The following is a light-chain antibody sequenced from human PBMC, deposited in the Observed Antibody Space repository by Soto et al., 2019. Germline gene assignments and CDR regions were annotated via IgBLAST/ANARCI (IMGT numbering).Light chain of an antibody. CDR3: SSYTSSSTLV. CDR1: SSDVGGYNY. Sequence: QSALTQPASVSGSPGQSITISCTGTSSDVGGYNYVSWYQQHPGKAPKLMIYEVSNRPSGLSNRFSGSKSGNTASLTISGLQAVDEADYYCSSYTSSSTLVFGPGTKVTVL. J-gene: IGLJ1*01. V-gene: IGLV2-14*01. CDR2: EVS.